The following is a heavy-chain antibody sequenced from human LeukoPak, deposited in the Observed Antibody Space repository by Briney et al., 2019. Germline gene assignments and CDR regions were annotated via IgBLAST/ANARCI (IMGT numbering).Heavy chain of an antibody. CDR3: ARGRFLVVAGATSYYYMDV. Sequence: SVKVSCKTSGGTFKSYAITWVPQAPGQGVEWWGRIVAIFDTTDYAQKFQGRLTFTWEKASGRAYMGWRSLMSEATAMYYCARGRFLVVAGATSYYYMDVWGEGTTVIVSS. CDR1: GGTFKSYA. CDR2: IVAIFDTT. V-gene: IGHV1-69*06. D-gene: IGHD3-22*01. J-gene: IGHJ6*03.